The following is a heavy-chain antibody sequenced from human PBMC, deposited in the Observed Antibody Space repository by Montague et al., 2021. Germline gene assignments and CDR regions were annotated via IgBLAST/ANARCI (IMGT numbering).Heavy chain of an antibody. CDR1: GGSLSEYY. Sequence: SETLSLTCGVYGGSLSEYYWTWIRQSPEKGLEWIGEVRHIGSTNYNPSHKSRVTMSVDKSKNQFSLKLRSVTAADTAVYYCESDRGPFDYWGQGTVVTVSS. D-gene: IGHD3-10*01. V-gene: IGHV4-34*01. CDR3: ESDRGPFDY. CDR2: VRHIGST. J-gene: IGHJ4*02.